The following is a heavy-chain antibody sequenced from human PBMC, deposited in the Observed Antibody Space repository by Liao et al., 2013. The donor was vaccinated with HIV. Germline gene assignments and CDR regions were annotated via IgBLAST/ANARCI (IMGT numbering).Heavy chain of an antibody. CDR2: INHSGST. J-gene: IGHJ6*03. Sequence: QVQLQESGPGVVKPSRTLSLTCTVSGGSINSYSWNWIRQPPGKGLEWIGEINHSGSTNYNPSLKSRVTMSVDTSKNQFSLKLSSVTAADTAVYYCARDRLSTAMVYYYYYYMDVWGKGTTVTVSS. V-gene: IGHV4-34*10. CDR3: ARDRLSTAMVYYYYYYMDV. CDR1: GGSINSYS. D-gene: IGHD5-18*01.